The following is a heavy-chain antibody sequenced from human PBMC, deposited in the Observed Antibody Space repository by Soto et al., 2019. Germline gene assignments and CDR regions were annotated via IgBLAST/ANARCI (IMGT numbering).Heavy chain of an antibody. D-gene: IGHD6-13*01. CDR2: INPNSGGT. Sequence: ASVKVSCKASGYTFTGYYMHWVRQAPGQGLEWMGWINPNSGGTNYAQKFQGWVTMTRDTSISTAYMELSRLRSDDTAVYYCARGENYSSSWALYYYYGMDVWGQGTTVTVSS. CDR3: ARGENYSSSWALYYYYGMDV. J-gene: IGHJ6*02. CDR1: GYTFTGYY. V-gene: IGHV1-2*04.